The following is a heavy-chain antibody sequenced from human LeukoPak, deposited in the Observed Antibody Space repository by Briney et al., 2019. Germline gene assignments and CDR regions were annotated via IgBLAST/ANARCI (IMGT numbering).Heavy chain of an antibody. CDR2: INPNSGGT. D-gene: IGHD1-26*01. Sequence: APVKVSCKASGYTFTGYYMHWVRQAPGQGLEWMGWINPNSGGTNYAQKFQGRVTMTRDTSISTAYMELSRLRSDDTAVYYCASGRIVGAEEAFDIWGQGTMVTVSS. V-gene: IGHV1-2*02. J-gene: IGHJ3*02. CDR1: GYTFTGYY. CDR3: ASGRIVGAEEAFDI.